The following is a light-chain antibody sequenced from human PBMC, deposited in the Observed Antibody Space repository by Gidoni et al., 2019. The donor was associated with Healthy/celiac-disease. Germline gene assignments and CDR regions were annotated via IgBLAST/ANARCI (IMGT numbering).Light chain of an antibody. V-gene: IGKV3-20*01. J-gene: IGKJ2*01. Sequence: ELVLTHSPGTLSLSPGERATLSCRASQSVSSSYLAWYQQKPGQAPRLLIYGASSRATGIPDRFSGSGSGTDFTLTISRLEPEDFAVYYCQQYGSSRAFGQGTKLEIK. CDR3: QQYGSSRA. CDR2: GAS. CDR1: QSVSSSY.